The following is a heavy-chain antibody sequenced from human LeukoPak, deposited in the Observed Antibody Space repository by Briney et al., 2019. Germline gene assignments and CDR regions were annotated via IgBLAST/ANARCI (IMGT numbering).Heavy chain of an antibody. CDR3: ARAAGGSRFNYFDH. CDR1: GASVSSRGYF. Sequence: SETLSLTCTVAGASVSSRGYFWNWIRQSPGKGLEWIGYIEYSGSTNYDPSFKSRVTISDDTSKNQISLRLTSVNFADTAIYFCARAAGGSRFNYFDHWGQGTLVTVAS. V-gene: IGHV4-61*08. J-gene: IGHJ4*02. CDR2: IEYSGST. D-gene: IGHD6-13*01.